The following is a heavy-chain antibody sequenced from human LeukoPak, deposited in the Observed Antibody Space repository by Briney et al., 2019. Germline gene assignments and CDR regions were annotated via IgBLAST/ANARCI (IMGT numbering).Heavy chain of an antibody. Sequence: GGSLRLSCAASGFTVSSNYMSWVRQAPGKGLEWVSVIYSGGSTYYADSVKGRFTISRDNSKNTLYPQMNSLRAEDTAVYYCASANSSSWPHEYDYWGQGTLVTVSS. D-gene: IGHD6-13*01. J-gene: IGHJ4*02. CDR2: IYSGGST. V-gene: IGHV3-53*01. CDR1: GFTVSSNY. CDR3: ASANSSSWPHEYDY.